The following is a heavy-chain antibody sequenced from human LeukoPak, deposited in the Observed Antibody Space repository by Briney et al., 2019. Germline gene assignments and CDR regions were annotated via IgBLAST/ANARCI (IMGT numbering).Heavy chain of an antibody. V-gene: IGHV4-30-4*01. D-gene: IGHD3-22*01. CDR1: VGSISRGDYY. J-gene: IGHJ6*02. CDR3: ARVLYDSSGYSHYYYGMDV. CDR2: YYYIGST. Sequence: PSETLSLTCTVSVGSISRGDYYCSWIRQPPGKGLEWIGYYYYIGSTYYDPSLKNRVTISVDTSKNQFSLKLSSVTATDTAVYYCARVLYDSSGYSHYYYGMDVWGQGPTVTVPS.